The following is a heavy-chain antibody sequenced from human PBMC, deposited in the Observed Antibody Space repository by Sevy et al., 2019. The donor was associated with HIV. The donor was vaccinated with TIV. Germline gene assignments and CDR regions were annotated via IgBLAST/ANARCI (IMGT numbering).Heavy chain of an antibody. J-gene: IGHJ6*02. V-gene: IGHV3-9*01. CDR2: ISWNSGSI. Sequence: GGSLRLSCAASGFTFDDYAMHWVRQAPGKGLEWVSGISWNSGSIGYADSVKGRFTISRDNAKNSLYLQMNSLRAEDTALYYCAKDHFGVRFLERLPLQGYYYGMDVWGQGTTVTVSS. CDR3: AKDHFGVRFLERLPLQGYYYGMDV. D-gene: IGHD3-3*01. CDR1: GFTFDDYA.